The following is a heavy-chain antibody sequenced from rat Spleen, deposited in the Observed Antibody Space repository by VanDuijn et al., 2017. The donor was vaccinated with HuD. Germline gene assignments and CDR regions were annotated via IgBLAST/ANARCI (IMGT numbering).Heavy chain of an antibody. J-gene: IGHJ2*01. D-gene: IGHD1-2*01. V-gene: IGHV5-22*01. CDR1: GFTFSDYY. CDR2: ISYDGSST. CDR3: ARMVRYYSSYIY. Sequence: EVQLVESGGGLVQPGRSMKLSCAASGFTFSDYYMAWVRQAPKKGLEWVASISYDGSSTYYRDSVKARFTISRDNAKSTLYLQMNSLRSEDTATYYCARMVRYYSSYIYWGQGVMVTVSS.